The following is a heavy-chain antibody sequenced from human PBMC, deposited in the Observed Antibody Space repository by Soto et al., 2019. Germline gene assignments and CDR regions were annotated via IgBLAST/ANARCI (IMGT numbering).Heavy chain of an antibody. J-gene: IGHJ6*02. Sequence: PSETLSLTCTVSGGSVSSDSYYWSWIRQPPGKGLEWIGYIYHDGSTNHNPSLNNRVTISLHTSKNQFSLKLSSVTAADTAVYYCARDFGGLNGRSYYYHCLDVRGQGTTVTVS. V-gene: IGHV4-61*01. CDR2: IYHDGST. CDR3: ARDFGGLNGRSYYYHCLDV. CDR1: GGSVSSDSYY. D-gene: IGHD2-15*01.